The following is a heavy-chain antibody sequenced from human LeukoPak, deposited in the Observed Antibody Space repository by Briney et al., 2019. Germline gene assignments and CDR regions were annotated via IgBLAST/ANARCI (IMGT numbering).Heavy chain of an antibody. V-gene: IGHV3-30*04. Sequence: PGRSLRLSCAASGFTFSSYAMHWVRQAPGKGLEWVTIISYDGSNKYYADSVKGRFTISRDNSKNTLFLQMNSLRPDDTAVYYCARHPGDFTGIVNYYYMDVWGKGTTVTVSS. J-gene: IGHJ6*03. D-gene: IGHD1-26*01. CDR1: GFTFSSYA. CDR3: ARHPGDFTGIVNYYYMDV. CDR2: ISYDGSNK.